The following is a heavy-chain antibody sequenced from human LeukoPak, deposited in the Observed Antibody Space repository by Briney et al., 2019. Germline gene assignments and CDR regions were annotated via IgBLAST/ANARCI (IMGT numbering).Heavy chain of an antibody. Sequence: ASVKVSCKASGYTFTSYYMHWVRQAPGQGLEWMGIINPSGGRTSYAQKFQGRVTMTRDTSTSTVYMELSSLRSEDTAVYYCARDLASREMTFFSPLYYYYYGMDVWGQGTTVTVSS. J-gene: IGHJ6*02. CDR1: GYTFTSYY. D-gene: IGHD2-21*02. CDR3: ARDLASREMTFFSPLYYYYYGMDV. V-gene: IGHV1-46*01. CDR2: INPSGGRT.